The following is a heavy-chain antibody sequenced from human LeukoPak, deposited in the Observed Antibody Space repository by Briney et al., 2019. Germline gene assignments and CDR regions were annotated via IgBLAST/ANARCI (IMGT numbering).Heavy chain of an antibody. CDR2: ISSSGGYI. V-gene: IGHV3-21*01. D-gene: IGHD4-17*01. Sequence: GGFLRLSCAASGFSINSYSMTWVRQAPGKGLEWVSTISSSGGYIYYADSVKGRFTISRDTAKNSLYLQMNSLRVEDTAVYNCARLRDTVTSASDYWGQGTLVTVSS. CDR1: GFSINSYS. J-gene: IGHJ4*02. CDR3: ARLRDTVTSASDY.